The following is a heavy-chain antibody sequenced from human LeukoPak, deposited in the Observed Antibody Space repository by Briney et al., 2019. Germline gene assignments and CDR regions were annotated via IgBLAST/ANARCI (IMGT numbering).Heavy chain of an antibody. Sequence: GESLKISCKGSGYSFTSYWIGWVRQMPGKGLEWMGIIYPGDSDTRYRPSFQGQVTISADKSISTAYLQWSSLKASDTAMYYCARPGGVLTGYLPPFFDYWGQGTLVTVSS. CDR1: GYSFTSYW. CDR3: ARPGGVLTGYLPPFFDY. J-gene: IGHJ4*02. CDR2: IYPGDSDT. V-gene: IGHV5-51*01. D-gene: IGHD3-9*01.